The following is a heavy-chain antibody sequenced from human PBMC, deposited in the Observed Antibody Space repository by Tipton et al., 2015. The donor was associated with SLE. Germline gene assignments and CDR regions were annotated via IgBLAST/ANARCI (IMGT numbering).Heavy chain of an antibody. D-gene: IGHD3-3*01. CDR1: GYTFTSYG. CDR3: ARGGFLEWLLYYFDY. CDR2: ISPYNHKT. J-gene: IGHJ4*02. Sequence: QSGPEVKKPGASVKVSCKASGYTFTSYGISWMRQVPGQGLEWMGWISPYNHKTDYAQKFQGRVTLTADTSTSAAYLELRSLRSDDMAVYYCARGGFLEWLLYYFDYWGQGTLVTVSS. V-gene: IGHV1-18*03.